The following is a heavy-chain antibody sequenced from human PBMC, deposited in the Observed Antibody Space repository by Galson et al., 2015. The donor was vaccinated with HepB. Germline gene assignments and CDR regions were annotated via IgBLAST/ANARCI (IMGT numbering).Heavy chain of an antibody. Sequence: SVKVSCKASGGTFSSYAISWVRQAPGQGLEWMGWMNPNSGNTGYAQKFQGRLTMTSDTSTTTAYMELSSLTSEDTAVYYCARGRYYDPWGQGTMVTVSS. D-gene: IGHD3-9*01. V-gene: IGHV1-8*02. CDR1: GGTFSSYA. J-gene: IGHJ3*01. CDR2: MNPNSGNT. CDR3: ARGRYYDP.